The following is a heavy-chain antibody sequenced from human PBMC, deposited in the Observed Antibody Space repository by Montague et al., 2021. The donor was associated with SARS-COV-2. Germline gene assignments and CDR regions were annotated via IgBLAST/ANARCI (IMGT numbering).Heavy chain of an antibody. CDR1: GGSITDCTYC. J-gene: IGHJ4*02. CDR2: INYSGNX. Sequence: SETLSLTCSVSGGSITDCTYCWGCIRQSQGKGLEWNGAINYSGNXYYNLSLKSRVTIYINKAKNQLSLKMTSVTAADTAVYYCARHWGIAAAGNWGQGTLVTVSS. V-gene: IGHV4-39*01. CDR3: ARHWGIAAAGN. D-gene: IGHD6-13*01.